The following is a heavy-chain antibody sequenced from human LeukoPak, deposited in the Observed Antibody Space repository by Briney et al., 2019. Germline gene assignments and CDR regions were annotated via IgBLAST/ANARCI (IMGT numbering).Heavy chain of an antibody. CDR2: INHSGST. D-gene: IGHD1-20*01. Sequence: PSETLSLTCAVYGGSFSGYYWSWIRQPPGKGLEWIGEINHSGSTNYNPSLKSRVTISVDTSKNQFSLKLSSVAAADTAVYYCARQAYNWNENFDYWGQGTLVTVSS. CDR1: GGSFSGYY. J-gene: IGHJ4*02. V-gene: IGHV4-34*01. CDR3: ARQAYNWNENFDY.